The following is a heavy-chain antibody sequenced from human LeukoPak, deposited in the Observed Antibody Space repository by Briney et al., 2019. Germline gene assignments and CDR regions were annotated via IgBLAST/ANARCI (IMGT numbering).Heavy chain of an antibody. CDR2: FDPEDGGT. V-gene: IGHV1-24*01. CDR3: VTVDLFGDLYYFYMDV. Sequence: ASVKVSCKVSGSTLTDLSVHWVRQAPGGGLEWLGGFDPEDGGTLYTEKFKGRLTMTEDTSTDTAYMELTSLGSDDTAVYYCVTVDLFGDLYYFYMDVWGEGTTVTVSS. J-gene: IGHJ6*03. D-gene: IGHD3-3*01. CDR1: GSTLTDLS.